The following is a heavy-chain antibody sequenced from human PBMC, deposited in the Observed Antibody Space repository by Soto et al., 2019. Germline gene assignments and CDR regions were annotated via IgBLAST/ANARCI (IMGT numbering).Heavy chain of an antibody. CDR3: ARAARSMITFGGVIPNNWFDP. V-gene: IGHV4-31*03. CDR1: GGSISSGGYY. D-gene: IGHD3-16*02. J-gene: IGHJ5*02. Sequence: SETLSLTCTVSGGSISSGGYYWSWIRQHPGKGLEWIGYIYYSGSTYYNPSLKSRVTISVDTSKNQFSLKLSSVTAADTAVYYCARAARSMITFGGVIPNNWFDPWGQGTLVTVSS. CDR2: IYYSGST.